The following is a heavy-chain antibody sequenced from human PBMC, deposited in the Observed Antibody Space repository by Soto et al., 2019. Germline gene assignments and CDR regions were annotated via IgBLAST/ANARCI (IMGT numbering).Heavy chain of an antibody. D-gene: IGHD5-18*01. CDR2: IRSKAYGGTT. J-gene: IGHJ5*02. Sequence: PGGSLSLSCTASGFTFGDYAMSWFRPAPGKGLEWVGFIRSKAYGGTTEYAASVKGRFTISRDNAKNTLYLQMNSLRAEDTAVYYCARVLDGYSMGWFDPWGQGTLVTVSS. V-gene: IGHV3-49*03. CDR1: GFTFGDYA. CDR3: ARVLDGYSMGWFDP.